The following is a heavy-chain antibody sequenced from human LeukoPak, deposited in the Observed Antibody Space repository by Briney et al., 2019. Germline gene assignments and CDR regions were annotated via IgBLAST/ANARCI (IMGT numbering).Heavy chain of an antibody. CDR3: AREFSGNPGYYGMDV. CDR2: INPNSGGT. Sequence: ASVKVSCKAPGYTFTGYYMHWVRQAPGQGLEWMGWINPNSGGTNYAQKFQGRVTMTRDTSISTAYMELSRLRSDDTAVYYCAREFSGNPGYYGMDVWGQGTTVTVSS. D-gene: IGHD3-10*01. CDR1: GYTFTGYY. V-gene: IGHV1-2*02. J-gene: IGHJ6*02.